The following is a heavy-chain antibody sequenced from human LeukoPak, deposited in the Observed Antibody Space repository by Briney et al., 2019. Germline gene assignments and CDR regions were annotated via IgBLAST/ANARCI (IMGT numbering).Heavy chain of an antibody. D-gene: IGHD2-2*02. CDR2: IIPIFGTA. CDR3: ARDWDIVVVPAAIGIYYYGMDV. CDR1: GGTFSSYA. Sequence: SVKVSCKASGGTFSSYAISWVRQAPGQGLEWMGGIIPIFGTANYAQKFQGRVTITADESTSTAYMELSSLRSEDTAVYYCARDWDIVVVPAAIGIYYYGMDVWGQGTTVTVSS. J-gene: IGHJ6*02. V-gene: IGHV1-69*13.